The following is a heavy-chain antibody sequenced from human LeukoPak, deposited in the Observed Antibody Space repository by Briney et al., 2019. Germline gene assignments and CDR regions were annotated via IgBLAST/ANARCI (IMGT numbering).Heavy chain of an antibody. Sequence: SVKVSCKTSGGTFISSAITWVRQAPGQGLEWMGRIIPVLNITTYAQKFQGSVTITADTSTSTVYMELSSLRSEETAVYYCARDQGLTAPPPYGLDVWGQGTTVIVSS. CDR2: IIPVLNIT. J-gene: IGHJ6*02. CDR3: ARDQGLTAPPPYGLDV. V-gene: IGHV1-69*04. D-gene: IGHD5-18*01. CDR1: GGTFISSA.